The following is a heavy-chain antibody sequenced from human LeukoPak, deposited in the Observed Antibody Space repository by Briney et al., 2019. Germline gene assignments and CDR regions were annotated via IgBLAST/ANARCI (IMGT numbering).Heavy chain of an antibody. J-gene: IGHJ4*02. CDR2: ITSGSGST. V-gene: IGHV3-11*05. Sequence: PGGSLRLSCDASGFGISDYYMSRIRQSPGKGLEWISYITSGSGSTKYADSVKGRFTISRDKAKNSVALQLNSLRAEDTAVYYCTKERRGSYYAFESWGQGTLVTVSS. CDR3: TKERRGSYYAFES. CDR1: GFGISDYY. D-gene: IGHD3-22*01.